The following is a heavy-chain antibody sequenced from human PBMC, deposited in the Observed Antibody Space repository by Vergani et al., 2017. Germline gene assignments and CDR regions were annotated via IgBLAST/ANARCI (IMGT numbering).Heavy chain of an antibody. CDR2: ISVYNGET. Sequence: QVQLVQSGAEVKKPGASVKVSCEGSGYTFRNYGISWVRQAPGEGLEWLGWISVYNGETKFAQKFQGRVTLTRDTSTDTAYMEMGSLRSDDTAVYYRARDRGNSGDYNFDYWGQGTLVTVSS. D-gene: IGHD1-26*01. V-gene: IGHV1-18*04. CDR3: ARDRGNSGDYNFDY. CDR1: GYTFRNYG. J-gene: IGHJ4*02.